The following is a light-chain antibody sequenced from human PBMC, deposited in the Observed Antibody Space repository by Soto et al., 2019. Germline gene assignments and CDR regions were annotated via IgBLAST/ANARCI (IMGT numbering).Light chain of an antibody. V-gene: IGKV3-11*01. CDR2: ATS. Sequence: EIVLTQSPATLSLSPGERATLSCRASQSVDSTYLAWYQQKPDQSPRLLIYATSTRAAGIPDRFSGSGSGTDFTLTISSLEPEDFAVYYCQQRSSWPLTFGGGTKVDIK. CDR1: QSVDSTY. J-gene: IGKJ4*01. CDR3: QQRSSWPLT.